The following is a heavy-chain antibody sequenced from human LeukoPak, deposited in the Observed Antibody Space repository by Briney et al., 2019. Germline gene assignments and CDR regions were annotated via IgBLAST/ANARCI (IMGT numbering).Heavy chain of an antibody. D-gene: IGHD1-7*01. Sequence: ASVKVSCKASGYTFTGYYIHWVRQAPGQGLEWMGGFDPEDGETIYAQKFQGRVTMTEDTSTDTAYMELSSLRSEDTAVYYCATDFSSRITGTTKFDYWGQGTLVTVSS. CDR2: FDPEDGET. CDR3: ATDFSSRITGTTKFDY. J-gene: IGHJ4*02. CDR1: GYTFTGYY. V-gene: IGHV1-24*01.